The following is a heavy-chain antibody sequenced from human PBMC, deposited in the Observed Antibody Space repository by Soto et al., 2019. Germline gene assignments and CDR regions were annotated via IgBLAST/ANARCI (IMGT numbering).Heavy chain of an antibody. D-gene: IGHD2-21*01. V-gene: IGHV3-23*01. CDR3: AKVAYCGGDCYFHYFDY. CDR1: EFTFSSYA. J-gene: IGHJ4*02. CDR2: ISGSGGST. Sequence: EEQLLESGGGLIQPGGSLRLSCAASEFTFSSYAMSWVRQAPGKGLEWVSAISGSGGSTYYADSVKGRFTISRDNSKNPLYLQMNSLRAEDTAVYYCAKVAYCGGDCYFHYFDYWGQGTLVTVSS.